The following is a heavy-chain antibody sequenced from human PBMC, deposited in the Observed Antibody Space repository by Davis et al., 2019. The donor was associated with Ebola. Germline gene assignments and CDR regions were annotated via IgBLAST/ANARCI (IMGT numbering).Heavy chain of an antibody. Sequence: ASVKVSCKASGYTFTGYYMHWVRQAPGQGLEWMGWINPNSGGTNYAQKFQGRVTMTRDTSISTAYMELSRLRSDDTAVYYCARDRPAAIRSVNWFDPWGQETLVTVPS. CDR2: INPNSGGT. CDR3: ARDRPAAIRSVNWFDP. D-gene: IGHD2-2*02. J-gene: IGHJ5*02. CDR1: GYTFTGYY. V-gene: IGHV1-2*02.